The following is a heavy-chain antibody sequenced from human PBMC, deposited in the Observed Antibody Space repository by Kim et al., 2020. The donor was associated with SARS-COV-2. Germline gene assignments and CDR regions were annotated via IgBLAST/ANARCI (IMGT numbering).Heavy chain of an antibody. J-gene: IGHJ6*02. CDR3: AKDLGKNYDILTGYYSYYYYYGMDV. CDR2: ISGSGGST. Sequence: GGSLRLSCAASGFTFSSYAMSWVRQAPGKGLEWVSAISGSGGSTYYADSVKGRFTISRDKSKNTLYLQMNSLRAEDTAVYYCAKDLGKNYDILTGYYSYYYYYGMDVWGQGTTVTVSS. V-gene: IGHV3-23*01. D-gene: IGHD3-9*01. CDR1: GFTFSSYA.